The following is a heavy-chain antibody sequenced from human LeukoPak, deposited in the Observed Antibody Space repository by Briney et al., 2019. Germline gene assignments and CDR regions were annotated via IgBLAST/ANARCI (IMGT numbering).Heavy chain of an antibody. Sequence: SETLSLTCAVYGGSFSGYYWSWIRQPPGKGLEWIGEINHSGSTNYNPSLKSRVTISVDTSKNQFSLKLSSVTAADTAVYYCARTIPPRAIVGATFAARTRYWYFDLWGRGTLVTVSS. CDR3: ARTIPPRAIVGATFAARTRYWYFDL. CDR2: INHSGST. CDR1: GGSFSGYY. J-gene: IGHJ2*01. V-gene: IGHV4-34*01. D-gene: IGHD1-26*01.